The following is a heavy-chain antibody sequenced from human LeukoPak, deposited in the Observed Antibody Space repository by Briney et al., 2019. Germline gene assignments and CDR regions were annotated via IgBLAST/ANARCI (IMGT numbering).Heavy chain of an antibody. V-gene: IGHV3-23*01. D-gene: IGHD6-19*01. J-gene: IGHJ4*02. CDR2: ISGSGERT. CDR3: AKYQRQWLPKGGFDY. Sequence: GGSLRLSCAASAFSFSSYAMIWVRQAPGKGLEWVSAISGSGERTFYADSVKGRFTISRDNSKNTLYLQMDNLRAEDTAVYYCAKYQRQWLPKGGFDYWGQGTLVTVSS. CDR1: AFSFSSYA.